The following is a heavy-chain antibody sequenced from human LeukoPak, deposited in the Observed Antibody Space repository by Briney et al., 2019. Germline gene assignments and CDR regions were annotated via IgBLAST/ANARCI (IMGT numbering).Heavy chain of an antibody. CDR2: INVGGSTT. CDR3: ARGSGRNGWFDP. D-gene: IGHD2-8*01. Sequence: GGSLRLSCAASGFTFSGFWMHWVRQAPGKGLMWVSHINVGGSTTSYADSVKGRFTISRDNAKNTLYLQMNSLRANDTAVYYSARGSGRNGWFDPWGQGTLVTVSS. CDR1: GFTFSGFW. J-gene: IGHJ5*02. V-gene: IGHV3-74*01.